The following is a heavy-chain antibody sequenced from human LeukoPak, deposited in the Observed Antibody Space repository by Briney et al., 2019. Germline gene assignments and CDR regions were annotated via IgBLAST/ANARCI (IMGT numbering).Heavy chain of an antibody. CDR2: INPNSGGT. D-gene: IGHD3-22*01. Sequence: RASVKVSCQASGYTFTGYYMHWVRQAPGQGLEWMGWINPNSGGTNYAQKFQGRVTMTRDTSISTAYMELSRLRSDDTAVYYCARADPFFDSSGYHYAFDIWGQGTMVTVSS. CDR1: GYTFTGYY. J-gene: IGHJ3*02. CDR3: ARADPFFDSSGYHYAFDI. V-gene: IGHV1-2*02.